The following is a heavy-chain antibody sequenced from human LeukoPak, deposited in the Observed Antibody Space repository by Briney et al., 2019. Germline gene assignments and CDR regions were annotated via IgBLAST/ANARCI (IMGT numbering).Heavy chain of an antibody. Sequence: SETLSLTCTVSGGSISSGDYYWSWIRQPPGKGLEWIGYIYYSGSTYYNPSLKSRVTISVDTSKNQFSLKLSSVTAADTAVYYCARGKTYDYVWGSYRYRNWFDPWGQGTLVTVPS. CDR3: ARGKTYDYVWGSYRYRNWFDP. J-gene: IGHJ5*02. V-gene: IGHV4-30-4*01. CDR2: IYYSGST. CDR1: GGSISSGDYY. D-gene: IGHD3-16*02.